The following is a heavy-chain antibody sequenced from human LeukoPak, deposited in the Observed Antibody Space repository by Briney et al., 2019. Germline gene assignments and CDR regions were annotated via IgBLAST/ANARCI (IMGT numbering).Heavy chain of an antibody. CDR3: ARDLEEQWLVPGY. Sequence: GASVKVSCKASGYTFTGYYMHWVRQAPGQGLEWMGWINPNSGGTNYAQKFQGRVTMTGDTSISTAYMELSRLRSDDTAVYYCARDLEEQWLVPGYWGQGTLVTVSS. CDR1: GYTFTGYY. J-gene: IGHJ4*02. D-gene: IGHD6-19*01. CDR2: INPNSGGT. V-gene: IGHV1-2*02.